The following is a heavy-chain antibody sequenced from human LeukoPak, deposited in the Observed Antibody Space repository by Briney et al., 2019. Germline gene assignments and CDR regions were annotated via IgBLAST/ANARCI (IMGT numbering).Heavy chain of an antibody. V-gene: IGHV3-11*04. CDR2: ISSSGSTI. Sequence: PGGSVRLSCAASGFPFSDFYMSWIRQAPGKGREGVSYISSSGSTIYYADSVKGRFPIARDNAKNSLYLQMNSLRAEDTAVYYCASLQWLLPPATERYYMDVWGKGTTVTVSS. CDR1: GFPFSDFY. D-gene: IGHD3-22*01. J-gene: IGHJ6*03. CDR3: ASLQWLLPPATERYYMDV.